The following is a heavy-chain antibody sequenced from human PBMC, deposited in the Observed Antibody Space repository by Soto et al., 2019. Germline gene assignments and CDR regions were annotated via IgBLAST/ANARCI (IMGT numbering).Heavy chain of an antibody. Sequence: ASVKVSCKASGYTFTSYGISWVRQAPGQGLEWMGWISAYNGNTNYAQKLQGRVTMTTDTSTSTAYMELRSLRSDDTAVYYCARVGGGYCSGGSCYSLVSWFDPWGQGTLVTV. CDR2: ISAYNGNT. CDR1: GYTFTSYG. CDR3: ARVGGGYCSGGSCYSLVSWFDP. V-gene: IGHV1-18*01. J-gene: IGHJ5*02. D-gene: IGHD2-15*01.